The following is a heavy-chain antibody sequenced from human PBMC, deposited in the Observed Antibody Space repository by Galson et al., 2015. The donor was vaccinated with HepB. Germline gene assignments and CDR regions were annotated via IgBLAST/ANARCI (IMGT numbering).Heavy chain of an antibody. CDR2: ISAYGAGT. J-gene: IGHJ4*01. V-gene: IGHV1-18*01. D-gene: IGHD6-13*01. CDR1: AYNLTRYG. Sequence: SVKVSCKATAYNLTRYGLTWMRQAPGQGLEWMGWISAYGAGTTYAQTLQGRVTLTTDISTNTAYMELRGLRSVDSAAYYCARVAAAGRTYYFD. CDR3: ARVAAAGRTYYFD.